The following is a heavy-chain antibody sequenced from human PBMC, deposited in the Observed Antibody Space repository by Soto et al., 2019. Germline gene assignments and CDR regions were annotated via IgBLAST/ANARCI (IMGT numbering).Heavy chain of an antibody. V-gene: IGHV5-51*01. CDR2: IYPGNSDT. J-gene: IGHJ6*02. D-gene: IGHD3-10*01. CDR3: AGGGVRGVITRTRDYYGMDV. CDR1: GYSFTSYW. Sequence: PGESLKISCKGSGYSFTSYWIGWVRQMPGKGLEWMGIIYPGNSDTRYSPSFQGQVTISADKSISTAYLQWSSLKASDTAMYFCAGGGVRGVITRTRDYYGMDVWGQGTTVTVSS.